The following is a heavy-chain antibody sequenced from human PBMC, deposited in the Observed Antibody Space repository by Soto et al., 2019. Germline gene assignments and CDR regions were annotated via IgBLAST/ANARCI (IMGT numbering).Heavy chain of an antibody. CDR2: MNPNSGNT. J-gene: IGHJ6*03. CDR1: GYTFTSYD. V-gene: IGHV1-8*01. CDR3: AAFVLLSDDEAGSYYYYYMDV. Sequence: ASVKVSCKASGYTFTSYDINWVRQATGQGLEWMGWMNPNSGNTGYVQKFQGRVTMTRNTSISTAYMELSSLRSEDTAVYYCAAFVLLSDDEAGSYYYYYMDVWGKGTTVTVSS. D-gene: IGHD3-3*02.